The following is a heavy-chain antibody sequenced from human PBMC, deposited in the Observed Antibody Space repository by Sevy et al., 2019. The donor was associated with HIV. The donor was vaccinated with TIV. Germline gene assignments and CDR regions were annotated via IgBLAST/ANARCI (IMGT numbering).Heavy chain of an antibody. J-gene: IGHJ3*02. D-gene: IGHD3-22*01. Sequence: GGSLRLSCAASGFTFSSYAMSWVRQAPGKGLEWVSAISGSGGSTYYADSVKGRFTISRDNSKNTLYLQMNSLRAEDTAVYYCAKDSYYDSSGYSSRGAFDIWGQWTMVTVSS. CDR2: ISGSGGST. CDR3: AKDSYYDSSGYSSRGAFDI. V-gene: IGHV3-23*01. CDR1: GFTFSSYA.